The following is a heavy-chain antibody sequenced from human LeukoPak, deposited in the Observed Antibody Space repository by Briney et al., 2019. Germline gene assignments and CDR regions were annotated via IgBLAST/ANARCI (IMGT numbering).Heavy chain of an antibody. CDR3: ARKVVAFSYGYLDY. CDR1: GGTFSSYA. D-gene: IGHD5-18*01. CDR2: IIPIFGTA. J-gene: IGHJ4*02. Sequence: ASVKVSCKASGGTFSSYAISWVRQAPGQGLEWMGGIIPIFGTANYAQKFQGRVTITTDESTSTAYMELSSLRSEDTAVYYCARKVVAFSYGYLDYWGQGTLVTVSS. V-gene: IGHV1-69*05.